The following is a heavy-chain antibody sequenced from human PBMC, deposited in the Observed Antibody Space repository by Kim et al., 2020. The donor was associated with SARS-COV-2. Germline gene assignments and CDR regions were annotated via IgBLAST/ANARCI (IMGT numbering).Heavy chain of an antibody. CDR2: ISSNGGST. CDR1: GFTFSSYA. CDR3: VSWGYSYGVGYAQYYFEY. D-gene: IGHD5-18*01. V-gene: IGHV3-64D*06. J-gene: IGHJ4*02. Sequence: GGSLRLSCSASGFTFSSYAMHWVRQAPGKGLEYVSAISSNGGSTYYADSVKGRFTISRDNSKNTLYLQMSSLRAEDTAVYYCVSWGYSYGVGYAQYYFEYWGQGTLVTVSS.